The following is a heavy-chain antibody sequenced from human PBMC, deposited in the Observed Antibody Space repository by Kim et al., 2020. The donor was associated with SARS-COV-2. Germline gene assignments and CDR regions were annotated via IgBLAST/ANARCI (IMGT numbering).Heavy chain of an antibody. CDR1: GGSISSYY. Sequence: SETLSLTCTVSGGSISSYYWSWIRQPPGKGLEWIGYIYYSGSTNYNPSLKSRVTISVDTSKNQFSLKLSSVTAADTAVYYCARFKSYGSGSYSYYYYYGMDVWGQGTTVTVSS. V-gene: IGHV4-59*01. J-gene: IGHJ6*02. D-gene: IGHD3-10*01. CDR2: IYYSGST. CDR3: ARFKSYGSGSYSYYYYYGMDV.